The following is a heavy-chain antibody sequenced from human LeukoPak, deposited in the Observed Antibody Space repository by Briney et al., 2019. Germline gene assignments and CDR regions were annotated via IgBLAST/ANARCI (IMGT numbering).Heavy chain of an antibody. Sequence: GGSLRLSCAASGFTFSSYGMHWVRQAPGKGLEWVAVIWYDGSNKYCADSVKGRFTISRDNSKNTLYLQMNSLRAEDTAVYYCARDRLRRDPRQSWFDPWGQGTLVTVSS. CDR2: IWYDGSNK. J-gene: IGHJ5*02. CDR3: ARDRLRRDPRQSWFDP. CDR1: GFTFSSYG. V-gene: IGHV3-33*01. D-gene: IGHD4-17*01.